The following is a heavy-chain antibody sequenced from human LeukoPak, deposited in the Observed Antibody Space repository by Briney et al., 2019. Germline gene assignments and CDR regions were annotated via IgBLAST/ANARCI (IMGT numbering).Heavy chain of an antibody. CDR3: ARWKIAAAGYYYYYYMDV. V-gene: IGHV3-30*03. D-gene: IGHD6-13*01. J-gene: IGHJ6*03. CDR2: ISYDGSNK. Sequence: GGSLRLSCAASGFTFSSYGMHWVRQAPGKGLEWVAVISYDGSNKYYADSVKGRFTISRDNAKNTLYLQMNSLRAEDTAVYYCARWKIAAAGYYYYYYMDVWGKGTTVTISS. CDR1: GFTFSSYG.